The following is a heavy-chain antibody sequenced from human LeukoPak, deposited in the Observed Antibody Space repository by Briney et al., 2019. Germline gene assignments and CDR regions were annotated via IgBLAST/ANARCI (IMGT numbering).Heavy chain of an antibody. Sequence: PGGSLRLSCVASGFTVSSNYMSWVRQAPGKGLEWVSVIYTGGSTYYADSVKGRFTISRDNSKNTLNLQMNSLRAEDTAVYYCARSRAGTDTLDFDYWGQGTPVTVSS. CDR2: IYTGGST. CDR1: GFTVSSNY. CDR3: ARSRAGTDTLDFDY. J-gene: IGHJ4*02. D-gene: IGHD6-19*01. V-gene: IGHV3-53*01.